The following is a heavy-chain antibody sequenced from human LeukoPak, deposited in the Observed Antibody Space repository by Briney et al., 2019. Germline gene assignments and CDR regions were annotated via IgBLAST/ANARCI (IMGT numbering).Heavy chain of an antibody. CDR2: ISGSGGST. D-gene: IGHD3-22*01. CDR3: AKDLADYYDSSGLYYFVY. V-gene: IGHV3-23*01. CDR1: GFTFSSYA. J-gene: IGHJ4*02. Sequence: GGSLRLSCAASGFTFSSYAMSWVRQAPGKGLEWVSAISGSGGSTYYADSVKGRFTISRDNSKNTLYLQMNSLRAEDTAVYYCAKDLADYYDSSGLYYFVYWGQGTLVTVSS.